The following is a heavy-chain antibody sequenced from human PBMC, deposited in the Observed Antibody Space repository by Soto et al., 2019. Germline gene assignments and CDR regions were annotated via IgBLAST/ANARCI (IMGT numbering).Heavy chain of an antibody. Sequence: QVQLVESGGGVVQPGRSLRLSRAASGFTFSSYAMHWVRQAPGKGLEWVAVISYDGSNKYYADSVKGRFTISRDNSKNTLYLQMNSLRAEDTAVYYCARDQRGTVTTGVDYWGQGTLVTVSS. CDR1: GFTFSSYA. CDR2: ISYDGSNK. J-gene: IGHJ4*02. V-gene: IGHV3-30-3*01. CDR3: ARDQRGTVTTGVDY. D-gene: IGHD4-17*01.